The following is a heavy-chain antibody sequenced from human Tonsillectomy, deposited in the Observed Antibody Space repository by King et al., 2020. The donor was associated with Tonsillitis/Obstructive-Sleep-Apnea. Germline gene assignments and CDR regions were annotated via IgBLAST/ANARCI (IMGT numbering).Heavy chain of an antibody. CDR1: GGSISSYY. CDR3: AREVVPGATNYYYYGMDV. D-gene: IGHD2-2*01. CDR2: IYYSGST. V-gene: IGHV4-59*01. Sequence: QLQESGPGLVKPSETLSLTCTVSGGSISSYYWSWIRQPPGKGLEWIGYIYYSGSTNYNPSLKSRVTISVDTSKNQFSLKLSSVTAADTAVYYCAREVVPGATNYYYYGMDVWGQGTTVTVSS. J-gene: IGHJ6*02.